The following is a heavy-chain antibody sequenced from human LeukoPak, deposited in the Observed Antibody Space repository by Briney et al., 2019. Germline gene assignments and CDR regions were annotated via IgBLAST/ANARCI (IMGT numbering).Heavy chain of an antibody. CDR3: ARESWNYYFDY. CDR2: IYYSGST. CDR1: GGSISSGGYY. Sequence: PSETLSLTCTVSGGSISSGGYYWSWIRQHPGKGLEWIGYIYYSGSTYYNPSLKSRVTISVDTSKNQFSLKLSPVTAADTAVYYCARESWNYYFDYWGQGTLVTVSS. V-gene: IGHV4-31*03. J-gene: IGHJ4*02. D-gene: IGHD1-7*01.